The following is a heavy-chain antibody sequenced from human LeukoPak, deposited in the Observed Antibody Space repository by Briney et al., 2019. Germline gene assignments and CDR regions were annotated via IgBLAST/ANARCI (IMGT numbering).Heavy chain of an antibody. V-gene: IGHV4-59*01. Sequence: SETLSLTCSVSGGSINNYYWSWIRQPPGQGLEWIGSVYYSGSTNYNPSLKSRATISVDTSTNQFSLKLKSVTAADTAVYYCAKHLSNTFYDRIWFGPWGQGTLVTVSS. CDR2: VYYSGST. CDR3: AKHLSNTFYDRIWFGP. CDR1: GGSINNYY. D-gene: IGHD3-22*01. J-gene: IGHJ5*02.